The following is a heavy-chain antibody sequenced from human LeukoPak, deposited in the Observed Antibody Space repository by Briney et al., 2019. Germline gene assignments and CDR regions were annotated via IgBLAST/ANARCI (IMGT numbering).Heavy chain of an antibody. Sequence: GESLSLSCTASGFIVSYSYMSWVRPPPGKGLEWVALIYSGGSTYYADSVKGRFPISRDNSKNALYLQMNSLRAEDTAVYYCAKDPRRDGYKILADWGQGTLVTVSS. CDR2: IYSGGST. D-gene: IGHD5-24*01. CDR1: GFIVSYSY. CDR3: AKDPRRDGYKILAD. J-gene: IGHJ4*02. V-gene: IGHV3-53*01.